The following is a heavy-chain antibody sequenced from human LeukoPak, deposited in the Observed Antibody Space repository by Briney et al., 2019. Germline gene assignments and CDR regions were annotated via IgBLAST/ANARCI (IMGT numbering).Heavy chain of an antibody. V-gene: IGHV5-51*01. CDR2: IYPGDSDT. Sequence: GESLKISCKGSGYSFTSYWIGWVRRMPGKGLEWMGIIYPGDSDTRYSPSFQGQVTISADKSISTAYLQWSSLKASDTAMYYCARPVFRAVAVGPFDIWGQGTMVTVSS. J-gene: IGHJ3*02. D-gene: IGHD6-19*01. CDR3: ARPVFRAVAVGPFDI. CDR1: GYSFTSYW.